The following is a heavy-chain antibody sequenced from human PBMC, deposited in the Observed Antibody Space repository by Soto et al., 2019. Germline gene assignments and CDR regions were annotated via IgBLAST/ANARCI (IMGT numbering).Heavy chain of an antibody. J-gene: IGHJ4*02. CDR2: IYYNGDT. V-gene: IGHV4-31*03. Sequence: SETLSLTCTVSGGSISSGGYYWSWIRQHPGKGLEWIGYIYYNGDTYYNPSLKSRVSISIDTSKNQFSLRLTSVTAADTAVYYCARSHRDNWGSPDYFDYWGQGTLVTGSS. CDR3: ARSHRDNWGSPDYFDY. CDR1: GGSISSGGYY. D-gene: IGHD7-27*01.